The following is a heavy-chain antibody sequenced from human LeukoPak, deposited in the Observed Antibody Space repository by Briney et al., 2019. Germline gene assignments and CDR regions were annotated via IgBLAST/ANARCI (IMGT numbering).Heavy chain of an antibody. V-gene: IGHV3-66*02. CDR1: GFTVSSNY. D-gene: IGHD5-18*01. CDR2: IYSGGST. J-gene: IGHJ4*02. CDR3: ARDFPGYSYGDDY. Sequence: GGSLRLSCAASGFTVSSNYMSWVRQAPGKGVEWVSVIYSGGSTYYADSVKGRFTISRDNSKNTLYLQMNSLRAEDTAVYYCARDFPGYSYGDDYWGQGTLVTVSS.